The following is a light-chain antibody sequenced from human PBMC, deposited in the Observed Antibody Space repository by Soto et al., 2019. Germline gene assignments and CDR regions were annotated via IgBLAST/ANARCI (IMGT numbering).Light chain of an antibody. J-gene: IGKJ4*01. V-gene: IGKV3-20*01. Sequence: EIVLTQSPGTLSFSPGERATLSCRTSQSVSSSFVAWFQQKPGQAPRLLIYGASSRASGIPDRFSGSGSGADFTLSITRLEPEDFAVYYCQQYGSTPLTFGGGTKVDIK. CDR2: GAS. CDR3: QQYGSTPLT. CDR1: QSVSSSF.